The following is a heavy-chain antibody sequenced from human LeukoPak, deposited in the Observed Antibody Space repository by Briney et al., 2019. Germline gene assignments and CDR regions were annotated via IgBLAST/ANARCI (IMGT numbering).Heavy chain of an antibody. J-gene: IGHJ4*02. CDR2: INQDGSEK. V-gene: IGHV3-7*05. D-gene: IGHD5-12*01. CDR1: GLAFNPFW. Sequence: GGSLRLSCAPSGLAFNPFWMTGVPRAPGKGLEWVGNINQDGSEKNYLGSVKGRFTISRDSAKKSLYLQMNSLRAEDTAVYYCGRGPGYRSDYWGQGTLVTVSS. CDR3: GRGPGYRSDY.